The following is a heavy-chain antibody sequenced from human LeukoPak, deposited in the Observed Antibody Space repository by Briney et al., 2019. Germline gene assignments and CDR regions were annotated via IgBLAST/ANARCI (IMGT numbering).Heavy chain of an antibody. CDR3: ASGSPLDYGDLDY. J-gene: IGHJ4*02. CDR1: GGTYSSYA. V-gene: IGHV1-69*13. D-gene: IGHD4-17*01. CDR2: IIPIFGTA. Sequence: SVKVSCKASGGTYSSYAISWVRQAPGQGLEWMGGIIPIFGTANYAQKFQGRVTITADESTSTAYMELSSLRSEDTAVYYCASGSPLDYGDLDYWGQGTLVTVSS.